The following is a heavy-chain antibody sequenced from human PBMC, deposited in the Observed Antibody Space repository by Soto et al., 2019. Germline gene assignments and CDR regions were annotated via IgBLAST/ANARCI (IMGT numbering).Heavy chain of an antibody. CDR2: MYYSGSS. V-gene: IGHV4-59*01. Sequence: SETLSLTCSVSGASMNNYYGSWVRQPPGKGLEWIGYMYYSGSSNYNSSPKSRVTISVDTSKNQFSLKLSSVTAADTAVYYCVRSGHSFGGVMWGLGTLVTV. D-gene: IGHD3-16*01. CDR1: GASMNNYY. CDR3: VRSGHSFGGVM. J-gene: IGHJ4*02.